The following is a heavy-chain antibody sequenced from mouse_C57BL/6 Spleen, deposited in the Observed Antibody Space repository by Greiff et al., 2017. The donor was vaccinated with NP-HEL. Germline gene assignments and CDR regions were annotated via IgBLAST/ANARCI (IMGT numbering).Heavy chain of an antibody. Sequence: VELQQSGAELARPGASVKLSCKASGYTFTSYGISWVKQRTGQGLEWIGEIYPRSGNTYYNEKFKGKATLTADKSSSTAYMELRSLTSEDSAVYFCARNYGSNAMDYWGQGTSVTVSS. V-gene: IGHV1-81*01. J-gene: IGHJ4*01. CDR1: GYTFTSYG. D-gene: IGHD1-1*01. CDR2: IYPRSGNT. CDR3: ARNYGSNAMDY.